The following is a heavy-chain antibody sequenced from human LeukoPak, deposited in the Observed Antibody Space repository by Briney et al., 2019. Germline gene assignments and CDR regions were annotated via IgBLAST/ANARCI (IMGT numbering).Heavy chain of an antibody. CDR2: ISYDGSNK. CDR1: GFTFSSYG. CDR3: IRYFDSQTGHSNFDY. D-gene: IGHD3-9*01. Sequence: GGSLRLSCAASGFTFSSYGMHWVRQAPGKGLEWVAVISYDGSNKYYADSVKGRFTISRDNSKNTLYLQMNSLRAEDTAVYYCIRYFDSQTGHSNFDYWGQGTLVTVSS. J-gene: IGHJ4*02. V-gene: IGHV3-30*03.